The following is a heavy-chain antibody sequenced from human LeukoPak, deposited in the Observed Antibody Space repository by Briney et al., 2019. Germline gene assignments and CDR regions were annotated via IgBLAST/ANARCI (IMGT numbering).Heavy chain of an antibody. V-gene: IGHV3-23*01. CDR1: GFTFSNYG. D-gene: IGHD3-10*01. CDR2: ISSSGDRT. CDR3: AREGYYDSGSPPTSYFDS. J-gene: IGHJ4*02. Sequence: GGSLRLSCIASGFTFSNYGMSWVRQAPGKGLEWVSIISSSGDRTLHADSVKGRFTISRDNSRNTLYLQMKSLRPEDTAIYYCAREGYYDSGSPPTSYFDSWGQGTLVTVSS.